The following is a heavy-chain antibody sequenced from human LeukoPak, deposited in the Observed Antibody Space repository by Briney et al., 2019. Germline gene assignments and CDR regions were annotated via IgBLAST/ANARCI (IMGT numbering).Heavy chain of an antibody. CDR1: GGSFSSGTFY. D-gene: IGHD3-22*01. Sequence: PSETLSLTCTFSGGSFSSGTFYWAWIRQPPGEGLEWIGSIHFSGGTYYNPSLKSRVTISVDTSKNQFSLKLSSVTAADTAVYYCARTPRDYYYDSSGYYYVPYFDYWGQGTLVTVSS. CDR2: IHFSGGT. CDR3: ARTPRDYYYDSSGYYYVPYFDY. V-gene: IGHV4-39*07. J-gene: IGHJ4*02.